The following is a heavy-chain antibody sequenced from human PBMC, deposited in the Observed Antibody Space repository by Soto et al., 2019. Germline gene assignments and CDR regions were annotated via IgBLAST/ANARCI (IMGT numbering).Heavy chain of an antibody. V-gene: IGHV3-74*03. Sequence: EVQLVESGGGLVQPGESLRLSCAASGLTFRSCWMHWVRQAPGKGLVWVSRIKTDGSVAMYVDSVTGRFTISRDNSKNTLYLHMNSLRADDTAVDYCVMDMRVWRLDSWCQGTMVTVAS. CDR2: IKTDGSVA. CDR1: GLTFRSCW. CDR3: VMDMRVWRLDS. J-gene: IGHJ4*02. D-gene: IGHD2-2*03.